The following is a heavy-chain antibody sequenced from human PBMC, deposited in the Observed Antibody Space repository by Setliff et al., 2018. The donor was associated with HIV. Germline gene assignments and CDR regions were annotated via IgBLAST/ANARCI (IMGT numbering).Heavy chain of an antibody. V-gene: IGHV4-34*01. CDR3: ARKGSSSRSQEYYYDF. Sequence: PSETLSLTCAVYGGSFSGYDWSWIRQPPRKGLVWIGRICYRGNTYYNPSLKSRLTISVDTSKNQFSLKLNSVTALDTAVYYCARKGSSSRSQEYYYDFWGQGTLVTVSS. CDR1: GGSFSGYD. D-gene: IGHD6-13*01. CDR2: ICYRGNT. J-gene: IGHJ4*02.